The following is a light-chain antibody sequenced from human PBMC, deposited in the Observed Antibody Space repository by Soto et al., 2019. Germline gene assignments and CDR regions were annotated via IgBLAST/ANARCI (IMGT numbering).Light chain of an antibody. V-gene: IGLV2-14*01. CDR2: EVT. CDR3: CSFTSNKSRV. Sequence: QSALTQPASVSGSPGQSITISCTGTSSDVGSYNYVSWYQQHPGKAPKLIIYEVTNRPSGVSNRFSGSKSGNTASLTISGLQAEDEADYHCCSFTSNKSRVFGGGTKLTVL. J-gene: IGLJ2*01. CDR1: SSDVGSYNY.